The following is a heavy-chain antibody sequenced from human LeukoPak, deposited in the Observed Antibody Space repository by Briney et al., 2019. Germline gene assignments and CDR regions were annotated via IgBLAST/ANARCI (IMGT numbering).Heavy chain of an antibody. CDR2: ISWDGGST. CDR3: AKDDSDGYNFRGGLDY. CDR1: GFTFSNAW. V-gene: IGHV3-43D*03. D-gene: IGHD5-24*01. J-gene: IGHJ4*02. Sequence: GGSLRLSCAASGFTFSNAWMSWVRQAPGKGLEWVSLISWDGGSTYYADSVKGRFTISRDNSKNSLYLQMNSLRAEDTALYYCAKDDSDGYNFRGGLDYWGQGTLVTVSS.